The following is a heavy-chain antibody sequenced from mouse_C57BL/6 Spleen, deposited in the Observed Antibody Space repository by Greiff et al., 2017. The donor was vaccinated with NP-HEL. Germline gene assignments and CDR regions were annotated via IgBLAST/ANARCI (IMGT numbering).Heavy chain of an antibody. CDR1: GFSLTNYD. CDR3: ARNGRYYGKNYFDY. J-gene: IGHJ2*01. D-gene: IGHD1-1*01. CDR2: IWSGGSA. V-gene: IGHV2-2*01. Sequence: QVQLQQSGPGLVQPSQSLSITCTVSGFSLTNYDVHWVRQSPGKGLEWLGVIWSGGSADYNAAFISRLSIIKDNSKSQVFFKMNSLQADDTAIYYCARNGRYYGKNYFDYWGQGTTLTVSS.